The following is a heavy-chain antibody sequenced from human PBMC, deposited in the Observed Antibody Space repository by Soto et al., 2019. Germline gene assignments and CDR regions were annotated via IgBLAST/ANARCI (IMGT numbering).Heavy chain of an antibody. CDR1: GGSIRSSRYY. V-gene: IGHV4-39*01. CDR2: FYYSGST. Sequence: QLQLQESGPGLVKPSETLSLTCTVSGGSIRSSRYYWGWIRQPPGKGLEWIGSFYYSGSTYYNPSLKSRVTITVDTSKKQSSLKLSSVTAADTAVYYCASHPSSSWAYYCDMDDWGKGTTVTVSS. CDR3: ASHPSSSWAYYCDMDD. D-gene: IGHD6-6*01. J-gene: IGHJ6*03.